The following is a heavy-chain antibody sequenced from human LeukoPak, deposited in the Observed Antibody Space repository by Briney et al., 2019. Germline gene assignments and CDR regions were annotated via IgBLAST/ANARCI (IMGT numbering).Heavy chain of an antibody. CDR1: GYSFTTHW. Sequence: GESLKISCQGSGYSFTTHWIGWVRQMPGKGLECMGIIYPGDSDTRYSPSFQGQVTISADKSISTAHLQWISLEASDTAMYYCARSSTVTHDAFDIWGQGTMVTVSS. J-gene: IGHJ3*02. CDR2: IYPGDSDT. CDR3: ARSSTVTHDAFDI. D-gene: IGHD4-17*01. V-gene: IGHV5-51*01.